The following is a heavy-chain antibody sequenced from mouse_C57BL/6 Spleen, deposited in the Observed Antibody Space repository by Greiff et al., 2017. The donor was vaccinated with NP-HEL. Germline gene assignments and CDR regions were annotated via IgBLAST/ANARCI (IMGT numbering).Heavy chain of an antibody. J-gene: IGHJ2*01. CDR2: IDPSDSYT. CDR1: GYTFTSYW. V-gene: IGHV1-69*01. D-gene: IGHD2-4*01. CDR3: ARSTMITNYFYY. Sequence: QVQLQQPGAELVMPGASVKLSCKASGYTFTSYWMHWVKQRPGQGLEWIGEIDPSDSYTNYNQKFKGKSTLTVDKSSSTAYMQLSSLTSEDSAVYYCARSTMITNYFYYWGQGTTLTVSS.